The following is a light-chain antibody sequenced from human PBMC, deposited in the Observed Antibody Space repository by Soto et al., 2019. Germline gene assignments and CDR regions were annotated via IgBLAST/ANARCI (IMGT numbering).Light chain of an antibody. CDR2: GAS. V-gene: IGKV3-11*01. CDR1: QSISSH. CDR3: QQRINWPLT. Sequence: EIVLRQSPATVSLSPGERATLSCRASQSISSHLAWYQQKPGQAPRLLIYGASNRATGIPARFSGSGSGTDFTLTISSLEPEDFAVYYCQQRINWPLTFGGGTKVEIK. J-gene: IGKJ4*01.